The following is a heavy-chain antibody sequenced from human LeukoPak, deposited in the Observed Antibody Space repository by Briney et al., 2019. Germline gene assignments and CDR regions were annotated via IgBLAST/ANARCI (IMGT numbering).Heavy chain of an antibody. CDR3: ARAYGEYSSSDY. V-gene: IGHV1-69*05. CDR2: IIPIFGTA. Sequence: GSSVKVSCKASGGTFSSYAISWVRQAPGQGLEWMGGIIPIFGTANYAQKLQGRVTMTTDTSTSTAYMELRSLRSDDTAVYYCARAYGEYSSSDYWGQGTLVTVSS. CDR1: GGTFSSYA. D-gene: IGHD6-6*01. J-gene: IGHJ4*02.